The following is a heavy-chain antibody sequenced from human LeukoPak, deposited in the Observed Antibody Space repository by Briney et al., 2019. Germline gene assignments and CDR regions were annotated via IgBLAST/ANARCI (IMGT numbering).Heavy chain of an antibody. Sequence: SETLSLTCAVYGGSFSGYYWSWIRQPPGKGLEWIGEINHSGSTNYNPSLKSRVTISVDTSKNQFSLKLSSVTAADTAVYYCASIMYGDLDYWGQGTLATVSS. CDR2: INHSGST. D-gene: IGHD3-16*01. J-gene: IGHJ4*02. V-gene: IGHV4-34*01. CDR3: ASIMYGDLDY. CDR1: GGSFSGYY.